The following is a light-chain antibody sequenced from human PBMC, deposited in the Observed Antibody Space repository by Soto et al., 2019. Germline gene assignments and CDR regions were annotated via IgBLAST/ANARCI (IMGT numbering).Light chain of an antibody. CDR1: SSDVGGYSY. Sequence: QSALTQPPSASGSPGQSVTISCTGASSDVGGYSYVSWYQQHPGKAPKLMIYGVNKRPSGVPDRFSGSKSGNTASLTVSGLQAEDEADYYCSSYTGSNNVVFGGGTQLTVL. CDR2: GVN. CDR3: SSYTGSNNVV. V-gene: IGLV2-8*01. J-gene: IGLJ2*01.